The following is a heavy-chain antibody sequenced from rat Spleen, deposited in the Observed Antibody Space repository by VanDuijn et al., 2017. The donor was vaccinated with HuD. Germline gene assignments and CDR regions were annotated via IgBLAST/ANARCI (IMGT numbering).Heavy chain of an antibody. CDR2: IIYDGSNT. D-gene: IGHD1-4*01. J-gene: IGHJ2*01. CDR3: TRPTPGIPFNY. Sequence: EVQLVESGGGLVQPGRSLKLSCAVSGFTFSDYTMAWVRQAPKKGLEWVAAIIYDGSNTYYRDSVKGRFTVSRDNAKSTLYLQMDSLRSEDTAIYYCTRPTPGIPFNYGGQGVMVTVSS. CDR1: GFTFSDYT. V-gene: IGHV5-17*01.